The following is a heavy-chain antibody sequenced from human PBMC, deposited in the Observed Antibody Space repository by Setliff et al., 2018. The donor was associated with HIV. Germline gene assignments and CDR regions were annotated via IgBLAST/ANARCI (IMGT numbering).Heavy chain of an antibody. CDR3: ARDRGYYDSSGSDPGFDP. CDR2: IYTSGST. D-gene: IGHD3-22*01. Sequence: SETLSLTCTVSGGSISSGSYYWSWIRQPAGKGLEWIGRIYTSGSTNYNPSLKSRVTISVDTSKNQFSLKLSSVTAADTAVYYCARDRGYYDSSGSDPGFDPWGQGTLVTVYS. CDR1: GGSISSGSYY. V-gene: IGHV4-61*02. J-gene: IGHJ5*02.